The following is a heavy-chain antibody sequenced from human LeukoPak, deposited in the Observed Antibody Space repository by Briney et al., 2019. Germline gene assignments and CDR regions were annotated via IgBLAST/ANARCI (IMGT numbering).Heavy chain of an antibody. CDR2: IYYSGST. CDR3: ARDLRQQLVNNWFDP. V-gene: IGHV4-59*01. D-gene: IGHD6-13*01. Sequence: SETLSLTCTVSGGSIGRYYWNWFRQPPGKGLEWIGYIYYSGSTNYNPSLKSRVTISIDMSKNQFSLKLYSVTTADTAVYYCARDLRQQLVNNWFDPWGQGTLVTVSS. J-gene: IGHJ5*02. CDR1: GGSIGRYY.